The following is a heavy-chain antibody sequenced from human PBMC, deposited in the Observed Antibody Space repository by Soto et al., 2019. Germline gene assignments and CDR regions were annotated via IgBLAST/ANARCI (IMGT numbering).Heavy chain of an antibody. D-gene: IGHD3-22*01. V-gene: IGHV3-23*01. CDR1: GFTFSSYA. CDR3: APNYYEGLGLGY. CDR2: ISGSGGTA. Sequence: EVQLLESGGGLVQPGGSLRLSCVASGFTFSSYAMSWVRQAPGKGLEWVSGISGSGGTANYADSVKGRFTISRDNSKDTLYLQMDSLRAEDTAVYYCAPNYYEGLGLGYWGQGTLVTVSS. J-gene: IGHJ4*02.